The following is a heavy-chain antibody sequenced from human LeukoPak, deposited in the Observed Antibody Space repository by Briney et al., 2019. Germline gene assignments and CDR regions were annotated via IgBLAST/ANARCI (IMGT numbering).Heavy chain of an antibody. CDR3: ARVRGGPSDY. CDR2: INHSGST. Sequence: SETLSLTCAVYGGSFSGYYWSWIRQPPGKGLEWIGEINHSGSTNYNPSLKSRVTISGDTSKNQFSLKLSSVTAADTAVYYCARVRGGPSDYWGQGTLVTVSS. V-gene: IGHV4-34*01. CDR1: GGSFSGYY. J-gene: IGHJ4*02. D-gene: IGHD3-10*01.